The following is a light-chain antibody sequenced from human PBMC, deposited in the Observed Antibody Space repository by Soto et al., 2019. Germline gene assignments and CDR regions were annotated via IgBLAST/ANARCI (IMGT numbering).Light chain of an antibody. CDR2: EVS. CDR1: SRAVGSHNL. J-gene: IGLJ7*01. CDR3: CSYGGSSAV. V-gene: IGLV2-23*02. Sequence: QSALTQPASVTGSPGQSITVSCTGTSRAVGSHNLVSWYQQHPGQAPKLLIYEVSKRPLGVSARFSASKPGNTASLTISGLQAEDEADYYCCSYGGSSAVFGGGTQLTVL.